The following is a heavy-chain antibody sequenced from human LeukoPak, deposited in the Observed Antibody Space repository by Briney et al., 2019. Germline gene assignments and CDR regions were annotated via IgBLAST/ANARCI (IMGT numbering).Heavy chain of an antibody. CDR2: IYHSGST. CDR1: HYAINSNSY. Sequence: SETLSLTCTVSHYAINSNSYWGWIRQPPGKGLEWIGSIYHSGSTYYNPSLKSRVTISVDTSKNQFSLKLTSVTASDTAVYYCARSSGYMSYWGQGTLVTVSS. D-gene: IGHD3-22*01. J-gene: IGHJ4*02. CDR3: ARSSGYMSY. V-gene: IGHV4-38-2*02.